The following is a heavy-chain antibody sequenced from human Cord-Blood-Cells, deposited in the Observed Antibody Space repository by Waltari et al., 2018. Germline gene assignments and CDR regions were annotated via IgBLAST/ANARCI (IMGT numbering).Heavy chain of an antibody. CDR3: ARRGYCSSTSCPASHFDY. CDR2: IYPGDSGT. CDR1: GYSFTSYW. J-gene: IGHJ4*02. Sequence: EVQLVQSGAEVKKPGESLKISCKGSGYSFTSYWIGWVRQMPGKGLEWMGIIYPGDSGTRYSPSFQGQVTISADKSISTAYLQWSSLKASDTAMYYCARRGYCSSTSCPASHFDYWGQGTLVTVSS. D-gene: IGHD2-2*03. V-gene: IGHV5-51*01.